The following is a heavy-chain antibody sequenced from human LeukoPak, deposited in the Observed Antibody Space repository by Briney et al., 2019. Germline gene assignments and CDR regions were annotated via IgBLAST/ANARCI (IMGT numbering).Heavy chain of an antibody. D-gene: IGHD5-24*01. CDR3: ARHQLMGPPAY. J-gene: IGHJ4*02. CDR2: ISCSGST. V-gene: IGHV4-59*08. Sequence: SETLSLTCTVSGGSITSYYWSWIRQPPGKGLEWIGYISCSGSTNYKPSLKSRVAISIDTSKNQFSLKLSSVTAADTAVYYCARHQLMGPPAYWGQGTLVTVSS. CDR1: GGSITSYY.